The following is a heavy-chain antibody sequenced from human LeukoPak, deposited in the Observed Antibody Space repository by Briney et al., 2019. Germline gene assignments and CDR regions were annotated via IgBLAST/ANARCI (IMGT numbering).Heavy chain of an antibody. V-gene: IGHV3-23*01. J-gene: IGHJ4*02. CDR1: GFTFSSYA. D-gene: IGHD6-19*01. CDR3: TTGYMAVAAPGDY. CDR2: ISGSGGST. Sequence: GGSLRPSCAASGFTFSSYAMSWVRQAPGKGLEWVSAISGSGGSTYYADSVKGRFTISRDNSKNTLYLQMNSLKIEDTAVYYCTTGYMAVAAPGDYWGQGTLVTVSS.